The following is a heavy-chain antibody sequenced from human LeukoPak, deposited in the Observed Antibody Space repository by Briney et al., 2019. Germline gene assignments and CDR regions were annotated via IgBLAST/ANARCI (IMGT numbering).Heavy chain of an antibody. V-gene: IGHV3-21*04. J-gene: IGHJ4*02. Sequence: PGGSLRLSCTASGFTFSDYNMNWVRQAPGKGLEWVSSVTSSGDYIYYADSVKGRFTISRDNSKNTLYLQMNNLTAEDTAVYYCARGGRYGSPDYWGQGTLVTVSS. D-gene: IGHD3-16*02. CDR3: ARGGRYGSPDY. CDR1: GFTFSDYN. CDR2: VTSSGDYI.